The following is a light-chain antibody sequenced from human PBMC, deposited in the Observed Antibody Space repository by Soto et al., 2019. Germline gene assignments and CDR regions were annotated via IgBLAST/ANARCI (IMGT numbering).Light chain of an antibody. V-gene: IGLV2-14*03. Sequence: QSVLTQPASVSGSHGQSITISCTGTSSDVGGYNYVSWYQQHPDKAPKLMIYDVSNRPSGVSNRFSGSKSGNTASLTISGLQAEDEADYHCSSYTSSSTYVFGTGTKVTVL. CDR3: SSYTSSSTYV. CDR1: SSDVGGYNY. CDR2: DVS. J-gene: IGLJ1*01.